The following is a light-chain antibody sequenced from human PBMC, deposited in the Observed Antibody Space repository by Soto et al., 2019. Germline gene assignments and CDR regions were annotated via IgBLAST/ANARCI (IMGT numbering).Light chain of an antibody. CDR1: SRDIGGYDF. CDR3: SSFSNSDPPYV. Sequence: QSALAQPASVSGSPGQSITISCAGSSRDIGGYDFVSWYQQHPGEVPKLIIFDVSDRPSGVSDRFSGSKSGDTASLTISGPQVEDEADYYCSSFSNSDPPYVFGTGTKPTAL. J-gene: IGLJ1*01. CDR2: DVS. V-gene: IGLV2-14*03.